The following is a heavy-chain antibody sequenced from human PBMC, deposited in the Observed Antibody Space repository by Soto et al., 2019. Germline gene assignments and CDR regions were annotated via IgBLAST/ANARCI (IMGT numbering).Heavy chain of an antibody. V-gene: IGHV1-69*02. CDR1: GGTFSSYT. Sequence: QVQLVQSGAEVKKPGSSVKVSCKASGGTFSSYTISWVRQAPGQGLEWMGRIIPILGIANYAQKFQGRVTITADKSTSTACMELSSRRSEDTAVYYCARGCSGGSCYSGGWFDPWGQGTLVTVSS. CDR3: ARGCSGGSCYSGGWFDP. J-gene: IGHJ5*02. CDR2: IIPILGIA. D-gene: IGHD2-15*01.